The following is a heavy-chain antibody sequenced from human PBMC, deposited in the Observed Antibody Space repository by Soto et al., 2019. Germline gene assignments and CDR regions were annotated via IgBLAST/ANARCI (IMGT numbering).Heavy chain of an antibody. CDR2: IYYSGST. V-gene: IGHV4-59*08. D-gene: IGHD3-10*01. Sequence: SETLSLTCTVSGGTISSWYWSWIRQPPGKGLEWIGYIYYSGSTNCNPSLKSRVTISVDTSKNQFSLKLSSVTAADTAVYYCARGPGTMAKIDYWGQGTLVTVSS. CDR3: ARGPGTMAKIDY. J-gene: IGHJ4*02. CDR1: GGTISSWY.